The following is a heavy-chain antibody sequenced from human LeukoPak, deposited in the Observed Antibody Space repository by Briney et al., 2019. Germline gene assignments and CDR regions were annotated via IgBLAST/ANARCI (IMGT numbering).Heavy chain of an antibody. CDR1: GFPFSDYW. J-gene: IGHJ5*02. CDR3: RTGHYSGFP. CDR2: VKSDGSET. D-gene: IGHD5-12*01. V-gene: IGHV3-7*01. Sequence: GGSLRLSCAASGFPFSDYWMNWVRQAPGKGLEWVANVKSDGSETNYVDSVKGRFTISRDNAKNSLFLQMNSLRVEDTAVYYCRTGHYSGFPWRQGTLVTVSS.